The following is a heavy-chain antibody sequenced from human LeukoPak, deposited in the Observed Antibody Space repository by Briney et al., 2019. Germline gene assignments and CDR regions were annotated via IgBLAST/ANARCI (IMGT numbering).Heavy chain of an antibody. J-gene: IGHJ4*02. CDR1: GYTFTSYD. D-gene: IGHD3-22*01. Sequence: ASVKVSCKASGYTFTSYDINWVRQATGQGLEWMGWVNPNSGNTGYAQKFQGRVTMTRNTSISTAHMELSSLRSEDTAVYYCARVRGYDSSGYYLFGYWGQGTLVTVSS. V-gene: IGHV1-8*01. CDR3: ARVRGYDSSGYYLFGY. CDR2: VNPNSGNT.